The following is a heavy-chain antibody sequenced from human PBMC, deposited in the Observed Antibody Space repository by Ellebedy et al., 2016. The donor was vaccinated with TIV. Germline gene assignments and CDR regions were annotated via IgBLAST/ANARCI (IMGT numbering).Heavy chain of an antibody. Sequence: SVKVSCXASGGSFSNSVINWVRQAPGQGLEYMGGIIPLIGSPNYAQKFQGRVTITADESTSTTYMELSSLTSEDTALYYCGRWAGRTESMFFGPLDYWGQGSLVSVSS. CDR1: GGSFSNSV. V-gene: IGHV1-69*13. J-gene: IGHJ4*02. D-gene: IGHD3-10*02. CDR3: GRWAGRTESMFFGPLDY. CDR2: IIPLIGSP.